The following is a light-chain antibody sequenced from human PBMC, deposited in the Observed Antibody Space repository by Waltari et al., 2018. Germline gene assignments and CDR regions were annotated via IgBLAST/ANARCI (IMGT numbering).Light chain of an antibody. Sequence: DIVLTQSPATLSLSPGESATLSCRASQSVSNFVAWYQQKPGQAPRLLIYDASNRATGIPARFSGGGSGTDFTLTISSLEPEDFAVYYCQQRGNWPLTFGGGTKVEIK. V-gene: IGKV3-11*01. CDR3: QQRGNWPLT. CDR2: DAS. CDR1: QSVSNF. J-gene: IGKJ4*01.